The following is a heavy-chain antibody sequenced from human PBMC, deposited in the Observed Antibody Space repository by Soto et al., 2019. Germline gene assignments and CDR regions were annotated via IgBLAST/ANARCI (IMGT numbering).Heavy chain of an antibody. CDR2: ISYSGIGNT. Sequence: PSETLSLTCTVSGGSISTYYWSWIRQPPGKGLEWIGYISYSGIGNTNYNPSLKSRVTISVDTSKNQFSLKLSSVTAADTAVYYCARSGVPTLLYSWGQGTLVTVSS. V-gene: IGHV4-59*01. D-gene: IGHD3-10*01. CDR1: GGSISTYY. J-gene: IGHJ4*02. CDR3: ARSGVPTLLYS.